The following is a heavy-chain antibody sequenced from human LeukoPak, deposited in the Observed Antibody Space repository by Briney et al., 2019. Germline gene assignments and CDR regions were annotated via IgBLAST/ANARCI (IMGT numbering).Heavy chain of an antibody. J-gene: IGHJ5*02. CDR1: GFTFANYA. V-gene: IGHV3-23*01. D-gene: IGHD4-23*01. CDR2: ISGSGSET. CDR3: AKVPHYGGNSPYFDP. Sequence: GGSLRLSCAASGFTFANYAMSWVRQAPGKGPEWVSSISGSGSETYYPDSVRGRFTISRDNSKGSLYLQMSSLRAETTAVYYCAKVPHYGGNSPYFDPWGQETLVSVSS.